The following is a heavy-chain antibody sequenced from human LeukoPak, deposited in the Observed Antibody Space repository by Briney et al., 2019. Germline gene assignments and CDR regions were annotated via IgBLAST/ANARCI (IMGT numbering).Heavy chain of an antibody. CDR1: GFTFDDYG. Sequence: GGSLRLSCAASGFTFDDYGMSWVRQAPGKGLEWVSGINWNGGSTGYADSVKGRFTISRDNAKNTLYLQMNSLRAEDTAVYYCAKDPSTIFSYYFDYWGQGTLVTVSS. CDR3: AKDPSTIFSYYFDY. D-gene: IGHD3-9*01. J-gene: IGHJ4*02. CDR2: INWNGGST. V-gene: IGHV3-20*04.